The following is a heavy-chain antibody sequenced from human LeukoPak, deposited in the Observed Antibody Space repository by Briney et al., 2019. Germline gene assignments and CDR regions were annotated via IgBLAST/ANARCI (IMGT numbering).Heavy chain of an antibody. CDR3: AREEAVAGIPNWFDP. CDR2: TYYRSKWYN. J-gene: IGHJ5*02. CDR1: GDSVSSNSAA. V-gene: IGHV6-1*01. Sequence: SQTLSLTCAISGDSVSSNSAAWNWIRQSPSRGLEWLRRTYYRSKWYNDYAVSVKSRITINPDTSKNQFSLQLNSVTPEDTAVYYCAREEAVAGIPNWFDPWGQGTLVTVSS. D-gene: IGHD6-19*01.